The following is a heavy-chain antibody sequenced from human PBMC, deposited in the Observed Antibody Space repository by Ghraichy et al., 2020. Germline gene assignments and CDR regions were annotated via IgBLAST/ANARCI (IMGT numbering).Heavy chain of an antibody. CDR2: ISGSGGST. Sequence: GESLNISCAASGFTFSSYAMSWVRQAPGKGLEWVSAISGSGGSTYYADSVKGRFTISRDNSKNTLYLQMNSLRAEDTAVYYCAKDPRYFVRFGELLSGFDYWGQGTLVTVSS. V-gene: IGHV3-23*01. D-gene: IGHD3-10*01. CDR1: GFTFSSYA. J-gene: IGHJ4*02. CDR3: AKDPRYFVRFGELLSGFDY.